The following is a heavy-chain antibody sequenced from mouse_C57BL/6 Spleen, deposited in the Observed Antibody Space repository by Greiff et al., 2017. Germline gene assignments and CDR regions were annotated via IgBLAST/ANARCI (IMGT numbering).Heavy chain of an antibody. J-gene: IGHJ4*01. CDR3: ARQDYDYYAMDY. CDR1: GFTFSDYG. V-gene: IGHV5-17*01. D-gene: IGHD2-4*01. CDR2: ISSGSSTI. Sequence: EVKVVESGGGLVKPGGSLKLSCAASGFTFSDYGMHWVRQAPEKGLEWVAYISSGSSTIYYADTVKGRFTISRDNAKNTLFLQMTSLRSEDTAMYYCARQDYDYYAMDYWGQGTSVTVSS.